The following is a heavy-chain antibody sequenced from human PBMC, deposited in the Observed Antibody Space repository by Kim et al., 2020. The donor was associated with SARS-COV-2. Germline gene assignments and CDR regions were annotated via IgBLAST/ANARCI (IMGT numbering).Heavy chain of an antibody. Sequence: ASVKVSCKASGYPFTGYYLHWVRQAPGQGLEWIGRIYPYNGFADYAQKFQGRATMTLDMSIATAYLELTRLTFDDSAIYFCARVRAAQGSGSSLSFWGQGTLVAVSA. CDR2: IYPYNGFA. D-gene: IGHD3-10*01. V-gene: IGHV1-2*06. CDR3: ARVRAAQGSGSSLSF. J-gene: IGHJ4*02. CDR1: GYPFTGYY.